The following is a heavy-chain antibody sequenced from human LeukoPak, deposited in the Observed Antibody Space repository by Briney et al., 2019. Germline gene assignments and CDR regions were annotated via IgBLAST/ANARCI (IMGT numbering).Heavy chain of an antibody. CDR1: GGSISSSTYY. CDR2: IYYSGST. D-gene: IGHD2-21*02. V-gene: IGHV4-39*07. CDR3: ARDPASHIVVVTPYYFDY. J-gene: IGHJ4*02. Sequence: PSETLSLTCSVSGGSISSSTYYWGWIRQPPGKGLEWIGSIYYSGSTYYNPSLKSRVTTSVDTSKNQFSLKLSSVTAADTAVYYCARDPASHIVVVTPYYFDYWGQGTLVTVSS.